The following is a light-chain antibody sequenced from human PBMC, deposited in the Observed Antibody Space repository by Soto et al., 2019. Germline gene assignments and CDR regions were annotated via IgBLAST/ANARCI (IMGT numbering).Light chain of an antibody. J-gene: IGKJ1*01. V-gene: IGKV3-15*01. CDR3: QQYNNWLFTWT. CDR2: GAS. CDR1: QSVSSN. Sequence: EIVMTQSPATLSVSPGERATLSCRASQSVSSNLAWYQQKPGQAPRLLIYGASTRATGIPARFSGSGSGTEFTLTISSLQSEDFAVYYCQQYNNWLFTWTFGQGPKVEIK.